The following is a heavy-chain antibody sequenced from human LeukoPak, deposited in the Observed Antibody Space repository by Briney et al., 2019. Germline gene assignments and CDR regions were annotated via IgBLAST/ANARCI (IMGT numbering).Heavy chain of an antibody. Sequence: SETLSLTCTVSGGSISSYCWSWIRQPPGKGLEWIGYIHYSGSTNYNPSLKSRVTISVDTSKNQFSLKLSSVTAADTAVYYCARGGVRYFDWLFSNWFDPWGQGTLVTVSS. CDR3: ARGGVRYFDWLFSNWFDP. CDR1: GGSISSYC. V-gene: IGHV4-59*01. J-gene: IGHJ5*02. D-gene: IGHD3-9*01. CDR2: IHYSGST.